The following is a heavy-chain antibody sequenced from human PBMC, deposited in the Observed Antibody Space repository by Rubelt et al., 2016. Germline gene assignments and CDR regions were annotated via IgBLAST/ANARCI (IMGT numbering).Heavy chain of an antibody. V-gene: IGHV3-74*01. CDR3: ARTYRSTWYYFDY. Sequence: GKGLVWVSRISSDGNNRRYADSVQGRFTISRDNSKNTLYLQMNSLRAEDTAVYYCARTYRSTWYYFDYWGQGTLVTVSS. J-gene: IGHJ4*02. D-gene: IGHD6-13*01. CDR2: ISSDGNNR.